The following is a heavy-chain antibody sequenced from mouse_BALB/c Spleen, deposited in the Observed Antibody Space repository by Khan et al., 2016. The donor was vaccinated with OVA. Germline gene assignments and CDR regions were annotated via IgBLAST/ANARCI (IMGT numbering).Heavy chain of an antibody. CDR1: GFSLTNYG. J-gene: IGHJ4*01. V-gene: IGHV2-6-1*01. Sequence: QVQLKESGPGLVAPSQSLSITCTISGFSLTNYGVHRVRQPPGKGLEWLVVIWSDGSATYNSALKSRLSISEDNSKKQVFLKMNSLQTDDTAMYYCARQPYYHYYIMDYWGQGTSVTVSS. CDR2: IWSDGSA. CDR3: ARQPYYHYYIMDY. D-gene: IGHD2-10*01.